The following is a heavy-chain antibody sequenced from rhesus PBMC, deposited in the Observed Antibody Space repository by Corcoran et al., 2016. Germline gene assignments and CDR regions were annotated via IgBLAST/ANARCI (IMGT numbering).Heavy chain of an antibody. CDR3: ARGLNYYGSRYFEF. J-gene: IGHJ1*01. Sequence: QVQLQESGPGVVKPSETLSLTCAVSGGSISSGYDWSWIRQPPGKGLGWIGNIYGSSGSTHYHPSLKIRVTISKDASKNQFSLKLSSVTAADTAVYYCARGLNYYGSRYFEFWGQGALVTVSS. CDR2: IYGSSGST. CDR1: GGSISSGYD. D-gene: IGHD4-4*01. V-gene: IGHV4-76*01.